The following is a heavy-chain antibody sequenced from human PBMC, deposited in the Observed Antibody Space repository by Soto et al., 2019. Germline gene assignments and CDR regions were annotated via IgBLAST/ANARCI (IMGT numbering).Heavy chain of an antibody. Sequence: ASVKVSCKASGYTFTSYGISWVRQAPGQGLEWMGWISAYNGNTNYAQKLQGRVTMTTDTSTSTAYMELRSLRSDDTAVYYCARSPRHSSGWTNAFDIWGQGTTVTVSS. J-gene: IGHJ3*02. CDR2: ISAYNGNT. D-gene: IGHD6-19*01. V-gene: IGHV1-18*04. CDR1: GYTFTSYG. CDR3: ARSPRHSSGWTNAFDI.